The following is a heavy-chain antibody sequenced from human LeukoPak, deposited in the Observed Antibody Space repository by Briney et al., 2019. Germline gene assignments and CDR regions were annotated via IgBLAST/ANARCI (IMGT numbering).Heavy chain of an antibody. CDR1: GGSISSSSYY. CDR3: ARPSGYSYGPHAFDI. V-gene: IGHV4-39*07. D-gene: IGHD5-18*01. Sequence: SETLSLTCTVSGGSISSSSYYWGWIRQPPGKGLEWIGSIYYGGSTYYNPSLKSRVTISVDTSKNQFSLKLSSVTAADTAVYYCARPSGYSYGPHAFDIWGQGTMVTVSS. J-gene: IGHJ3*02. CDR2: IYYGGST.